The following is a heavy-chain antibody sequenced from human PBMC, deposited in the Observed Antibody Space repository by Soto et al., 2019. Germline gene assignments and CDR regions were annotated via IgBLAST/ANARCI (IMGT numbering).Heavy chain of an antibody. CDR1: GFTFSSYG. V-gene: IGHV3-33*06. Sequence: QVQLVESGGGVVQPGRSLRLSCAASGFTFSSYGMHWVRQAPGKGLEWVAVIWYDGSNKYYADSVKGRFTISRDNSKNTLYLQMNSLRAEDTAVYYCAKNSGSSHYWYFDLWGRGPLVTVSS. CDR3: AKNSGSSHYWYFDL. CDR2: IWYDGSNK. D-gene: IGHD1-26*01. J-gene: IGHJ2*01.